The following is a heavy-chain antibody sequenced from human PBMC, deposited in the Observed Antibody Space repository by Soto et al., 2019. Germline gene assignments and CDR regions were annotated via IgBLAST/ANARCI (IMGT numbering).Heavy chain of an antibody. CDR2: ITNNGGT. Sequence: SETLSLTSSASGDSISRSSYNWAWIRQSPGEGLEWIASITNNGGTQYNPSLKSRVTIFVDTSKNEFSLKVTSVTAADTGVYFCASRYAPSEFDHWGQGSLVTVSS. J-gene: IGHJ4*02. CDR3: ASRYAPSEFDH. D-gene: IGHD2-2*01. V-gene: IGHV4-39*01. CDR1: GDSISRSSYN.